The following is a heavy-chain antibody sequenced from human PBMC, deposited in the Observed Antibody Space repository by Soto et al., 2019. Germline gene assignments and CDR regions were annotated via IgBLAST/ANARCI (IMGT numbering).Heavy chain of an antibody. Sequence: PSETLSLTCTVSGGSVSSGSYYWSWIRQPPGKGLEWIGYIYYSGSTNYNPSLKSRVTISVDTSKNQFSLKLSSVTAADTAVYYCARGGAAAGNWFDPWGQGTLVTVSS. CDR3: ARGGAAAGNWFDP. J-gene: IGHJ5*02. V-gene: IGHV4-61*01. CDR2: IYYSGST. CDR1: GGSVSSGSYY. D-gene: IGHD6-13*01.